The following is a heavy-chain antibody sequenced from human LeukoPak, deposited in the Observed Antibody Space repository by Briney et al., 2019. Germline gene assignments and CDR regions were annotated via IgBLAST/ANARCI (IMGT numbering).Heavy chain of an antibody. V-gene: IGHV3-66*01. CDR1: GFTVSSNY. D-gene: IGHD5-18*01. CDR2: IYSGGST. CDR3: ATFGYIYGNYYYYYMDV. J-gene: IGHJ6*03. Sequence: GGSLRLSCAASGFTVSSNYMSWVRQAPGKGLEWVSVIYSGGSTYYADSVKGRFTISRDNSKNTLYLQMNSLRAEDTAVYYCATFGYIYGNYYYYYMDVWGKGTTVTVSS.